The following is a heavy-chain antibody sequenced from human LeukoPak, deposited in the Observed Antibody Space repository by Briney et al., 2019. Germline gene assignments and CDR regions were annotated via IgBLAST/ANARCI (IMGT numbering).Heavy chain of an antibody. CDR1: GGSISSYY. J-gene: IGHJ4*02. CDR2: IYYSGST. D-gene: IGHD3-10*01. Sequence: SETLSLTCTVSGGSISSYYWSWIRQPPGKGLEWIGYIYYSGSTNYNPSLKSRVAISVDTSKNQFSLKLSSVTAADTAVYYCARDYKGVRGVDYWGQGTLVTVSS. V-gene: IGHV4-59*01. CDR3: ARDYKGVRGVDY.